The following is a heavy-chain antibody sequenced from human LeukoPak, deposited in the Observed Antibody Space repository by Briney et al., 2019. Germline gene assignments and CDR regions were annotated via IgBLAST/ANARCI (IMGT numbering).Heavy chain of an antibody. CDR2: IYHSGST. CDR1: GGSISSGGYY. CDR3: ARVTSRAAAGTRYYYYMDV. V-gene: IGHV4-30-2*01. D-gene: IGHD6-13*01. J-gene: IGHJ6*03. Sequence: SETLSLTCTVSGGSISSGGYYWSWIRQPPGKGLEWIGYIYHSGSTYYNPSLKSRVTISVDRSKNQFSLKLSSVTAADTAVYYCARVTSRAAAGTRYYYYMDVWGKGTTVTVSS.